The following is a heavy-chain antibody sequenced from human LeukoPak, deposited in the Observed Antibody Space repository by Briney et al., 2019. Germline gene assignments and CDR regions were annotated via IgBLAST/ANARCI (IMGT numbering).Heavy chain of an antibody. J-gene: IGHJ4*02. CDR2: ISYDGNNK. CDR1: GFTFSSYG. V-gene: IGHV3-30*03. CDR3: TRAVAADDFSPGY. Sequence: PGRSLRLSWAASGFTFSSYGIHWVRQAPGNGLDWVAIISYDGNNKYYADSVKGQFTISRDNSENTLSLQMNSLRDEDTAVYYCTRAVAADDFSPGYWGQGTLLTVSS. D-gene: IGHD3/OR15-3a*01.